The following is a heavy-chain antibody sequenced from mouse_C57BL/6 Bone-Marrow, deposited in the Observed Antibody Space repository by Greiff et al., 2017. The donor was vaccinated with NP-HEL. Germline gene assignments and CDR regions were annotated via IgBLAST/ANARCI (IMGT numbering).Heavy chain of an antibody. D-gene: IGHD1-1*01. Sequence: EVQLVESGPVLVKPGASVKMSCKASGYTFTDYYMNWVKQSHGKSLEWIGVINPYNGGTSYNQKFKGKATLTVDKSSSTAYMELNSLTSEDSAVYYCVPRITTAADYWGQGTTLTVSS. CDR2: INPYNGGT. J-gene: IGHJ2*01. CDR3: VPRITTAADY. V-gene: IGHV1-19*01. CDR1: GYTFTDYY.